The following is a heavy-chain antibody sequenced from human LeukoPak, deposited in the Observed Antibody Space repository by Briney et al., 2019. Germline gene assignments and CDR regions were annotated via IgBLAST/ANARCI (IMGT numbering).Heavy chain of an antibody. CDR1: GFTFSSYA. J-gene: IGHJ5*02. V-gene: IGHV3-30*04. CDR2: ISYDGGNK. CDR3: ARDQQLVRDNWFDP. D-gene: IGHD6-13*01. Sequence: GRSLRLSCAASGFTFSSYAMHWVRQAPGKGLEWVAVISYDGGNKYYADSVKGRFTISRDNSKNTLYLQKNSLRAEDTAVYYCARDQQLVRDNWFDPWGQGTLVTVSS.